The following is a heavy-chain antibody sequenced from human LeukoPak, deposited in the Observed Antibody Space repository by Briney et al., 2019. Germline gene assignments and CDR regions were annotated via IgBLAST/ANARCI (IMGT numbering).Heavy chain of an antibody. CDR1: GFTLSTNA. CDR2: ISGSGAST. D-gene: IGHD1-26*01. J-gene: IGHJ4*02. CDR3: AKDVGKWESLHFFDY. Sequence: QTGGSLRLSCLTSGFTLSTNAMSWLRQAPGKGLEWISGISGSGASTYYADSVKGRFTISRDDSRNTLYLQMNSLRGDDTAVYYCAKDVGKWESLHFFDYWGQGTLVTVSS. V-gene: IGHV3-23*01.